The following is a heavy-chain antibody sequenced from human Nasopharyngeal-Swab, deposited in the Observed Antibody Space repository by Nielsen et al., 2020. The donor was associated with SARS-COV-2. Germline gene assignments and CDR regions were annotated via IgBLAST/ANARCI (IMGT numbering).Heavy chain of an antibody. CDR2: IYYSGST. CDR1: GGSIGSNNYY. V-gene: IGHV4-39*01. J-gene: IGHJ4*02. D-gene: IGHD1-26*01. Sequence: ESLKISCTVSGGSIGSNNYYWGWIRQPPGKGLEWIASIYYSGSTYYNPSLKSRVTMSVDTSKNQFSLKLSSVTAADTAVYYCARLPPLQVGTSTFDYWGQGSLVTVSS. CDR3: ARLPPLQVGTSTFDY.